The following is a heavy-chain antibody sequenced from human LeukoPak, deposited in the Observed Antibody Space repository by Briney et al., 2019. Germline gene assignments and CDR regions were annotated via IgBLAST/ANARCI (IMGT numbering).Heavy chain of an antibody. CDR2: IYSSETA. CDR3: ARRGRHGYTFYFDY. Sequence: SETLSLTCTVSGDSITGGGFYWSWIRQHPGKGLEWIGYIYSSETAYYNPSLKSRISMSLDTSRNQFSLRLSSMTAADTAVYYCARRGRHGYTFYFDYWGQGTLVTISP. J-gene: IGHJ4*02. V-gene: IGHV4-31*03. CDR1: GDSITGGGFY. D-gene: IGHD5-24*01.